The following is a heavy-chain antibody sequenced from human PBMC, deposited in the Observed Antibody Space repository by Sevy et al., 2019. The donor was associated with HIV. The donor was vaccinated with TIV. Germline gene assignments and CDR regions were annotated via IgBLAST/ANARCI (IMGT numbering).Heavy chain of an antibody. CDR1: GYTLTELS. J-gene: IGHJ4*02. D-gene: IGHD3-10*01. Sequence: ASVKVSCKVSGYTLTELSMHWVRQAPGKGLEWMGGFDPEDGETIYAQKFQGRVTMTEDTSTDTAYMELCSLRSEDTAVYYCATRYYYGSGSYPLFFDYWGQGTLVTVSS. CDR3: ATRYYYGSGSYPLFFDY. CDR2: FDPEDGET. V-gene: IGHV1-24*01.